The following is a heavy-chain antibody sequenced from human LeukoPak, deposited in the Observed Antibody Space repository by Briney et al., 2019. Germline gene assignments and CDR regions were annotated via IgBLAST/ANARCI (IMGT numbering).Heavy chain of an antibody. V-gene: IGHV1-18*01. CDR2: INAYNGDT. Sequence: ASVKVSCKASGYIFSIYGISWVRQAPGQGFEWMGWINAYNGDTKYAQKFQGRVTITADKSTSTAYMELSSLRSDDTAVYYCARETGYSSGWHYFDYWGQGTLVTVSS. J-gene: IGHJ4*02. CDR3: ARETGYSSGWHYFDY. D-gene: IGHD6-19*01. CDR1: GYIFSIYG.